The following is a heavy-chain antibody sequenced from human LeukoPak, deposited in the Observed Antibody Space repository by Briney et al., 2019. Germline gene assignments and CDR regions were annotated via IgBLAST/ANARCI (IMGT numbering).Heavy chain of an antibody. CDR1: GGSISSYY. J-gene: IGHJ4*02. V-gene: IGHV4-59*08. D-gene: IGHD4-23*01. Sequence: PSETLSLTCTVSGGSISSYYWSRIRQPPGKGLEWIGYIYYSGSTNYNPSLKSRVTISVDTSKNQFSLKLSSVTAADTAVYYCARGQRVTPLDYWGQGTLVTVSS. CDR3: ARGQRVTPLDY. CDR2: IYYSGST.